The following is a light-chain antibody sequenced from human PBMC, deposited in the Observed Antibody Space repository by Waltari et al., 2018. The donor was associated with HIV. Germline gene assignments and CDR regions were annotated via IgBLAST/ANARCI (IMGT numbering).Light chain of an antibody. Sequence: QSMLTQPPSVSATSGQRVTISRSGSSSNIGNTPPPWYQHIPGTGPRLLIYDNDKRPSGTPDRFSASKSGTSGTLVISDLQTGDEADYFCATWDSVLSGVLFGGGTSVTVL. J-gene: IGLJ2*01. CDR1: SSNIGNTP. CDR3: ATWDSVLSGVL. V-gene: IGLV1-51*01. CDR2: DND.